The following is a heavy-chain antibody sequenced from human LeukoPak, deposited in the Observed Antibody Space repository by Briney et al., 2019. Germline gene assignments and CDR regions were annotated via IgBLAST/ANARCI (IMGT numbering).Heavy chain of an antibody. J-gene: IGHJ4*02. CDR2: TTAYNGDT. CDR3: ARVLRLGEVSLGF. Sequence: ASVKVSCKASGYKFSSYGITWVRQARGQGLEWMGWTTAYNGDTRIAEKFQARVTLTTDTATDTAFMELGSLRFDDTAVYYCARVLRLGEVSLGFWGQGTLVTVSS. V-gene: IGHV1-18*01. D-gene: IGHD3-16*02. CDR1: GYKFSSYG.